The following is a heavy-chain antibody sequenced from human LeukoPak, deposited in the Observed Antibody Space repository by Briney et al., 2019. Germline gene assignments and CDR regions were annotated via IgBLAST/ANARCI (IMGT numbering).Heavy chain of an antibody. D-gene: IGHD6-13*01. CDR2: ISGSGGST. CDR3: AGFSWYYFDY. CDR1: GFTFSSYA. Sequence: QPGASLRLSCAASGFTFSSYAMSWVRQAPGKGLEWVSAISGSGGSTYYADSVKGRFTISRDNSKNTLYLQVNSLRAEDTAVYYCAGFSWYYFDYWGQGTLVTVSS. V-gene: IGHV3-23*01. J-gene: IGHJ4*02.